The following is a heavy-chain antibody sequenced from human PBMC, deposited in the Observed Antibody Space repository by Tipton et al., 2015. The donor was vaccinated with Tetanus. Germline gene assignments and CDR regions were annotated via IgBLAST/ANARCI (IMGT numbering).Heavy chain of an antibody. D-gene: IGHD2-21*01. J-gene: IGHJ5*02. CDR3: ARHVVQGAPRWFDP. V-gene: IGHV4-39*01. CDR2: IWYDGSA. CDR1: GGSVSNSDYY. Sequence: TLSLTCTVSGGSVSNSDYYWGWIRQSPGKGLEWIGSIWYDGSAYYNPSLKGRVTISVDTSKNQFSLKVRSVTAADTAVYACARHVVQGAPRWFDPWGQGTQVTVSS.